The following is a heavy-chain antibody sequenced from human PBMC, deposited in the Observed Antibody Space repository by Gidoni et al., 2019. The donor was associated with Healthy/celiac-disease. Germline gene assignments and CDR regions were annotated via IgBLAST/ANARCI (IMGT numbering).Heavy chain of an antibody. Sequence: EVQLVESGGGLVKPGGSLRLSCAASGFTFSSYSMNWVRQAPGKGLEWVSSISSSSSYIYYADSVKGRFTISRDNAKNSLYLQMNSLRAEDTAVYYCARSTMVRGVPGYRDYWGQGTLVTVSS. J-gene: IGHJ4*02. CDR3: ARSTMVRGVPGYRDY. CDR2: ISSSSSYI. D-gene: IGHD3-10*01. V-gene: IGHV3-21*01. CDR1: GFTFSSYS.